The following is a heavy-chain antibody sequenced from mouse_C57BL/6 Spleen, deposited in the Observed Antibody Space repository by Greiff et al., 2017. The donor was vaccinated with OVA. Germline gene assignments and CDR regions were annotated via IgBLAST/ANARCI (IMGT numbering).Heavy chain of an antibody. CDR3: ARGWRDVGYFDD. D-gene: IGHD1-1*02. J-gene: IGHJ2*01. Sequence: QVQLKQPGAELVKPGASVTLSCKASGYTFTSYWMHWVKQRPGQGLEWIGMIHPNSGSTNYNEKFKSKATLTVDKSSSTAYMQLSSLASEDSAVYYCARGWRDVGYFDDWGQGTTLTVSS. CDR2: IHPNSGST. V-gene: IGHV1-64*01. CDR1: GYTFTSYW.